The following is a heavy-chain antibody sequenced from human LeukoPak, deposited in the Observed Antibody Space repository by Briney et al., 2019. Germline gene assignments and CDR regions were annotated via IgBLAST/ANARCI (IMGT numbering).Heavy chain of an antibody. D-gene: IGHD3-10*01. CDR3: AKDGRGRTFFGDIEY. Sequence: GGSLRLSCAASGFSFSLYGMHWVRQAPGKGMEWVAVISNDGDSEYYSDSVKGRFTISRDNAKDTLYLQMDSLRRDDTAVYFCAKDGRGRTFFGDIEYWGQGTLVAVS. J-gene: IGHJ4*02. V-gene: IGHV3-30*18. CDR2: ISNDGDSE. CDR1: GFSFSLYG.